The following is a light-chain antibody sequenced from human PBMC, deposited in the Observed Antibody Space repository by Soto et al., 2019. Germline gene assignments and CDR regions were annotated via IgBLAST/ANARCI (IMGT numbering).Light chain of an antibody. V-gene: IGKV2D-29*01. J-gene: IGKJ1*01. CDR2: EVS. CDR1: QSLLHSDGKTY. CDR3: MQTIQRRT. Sequence: EIVMTQTPLSLSVTPGQPASISCKSSQSLLHSDGKTYLYWYLQKPGHAPQLLMYEVSNRFSGVPERFSGSGSGTDFTLEISRVEADDVGVYYCMQTIQRRTFGQGTKVEIK.